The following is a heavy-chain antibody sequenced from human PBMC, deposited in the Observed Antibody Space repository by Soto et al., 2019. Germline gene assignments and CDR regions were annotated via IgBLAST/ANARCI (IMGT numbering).Heavy chain of an antibody. CDR3: ARATLSIAARQVFDY. J-gene: IGHJ4*02. V-gene: IGHV4-4*02. CDR2: IYHSGST. CDR1: GGSISSSNW. Sequence: QVQLQESGPGLVKPSGTLSLTCAVSGGSISSSNWWSWVRQPPGKGLEWIGEIYHSGSTNYNPSRTCRSTIXXDXSXXQFSLKLSSVTAADTAVYYCARATLSIAARQVFDYWGQGTLVTVSS. D-gene: IGHD6-6*01.